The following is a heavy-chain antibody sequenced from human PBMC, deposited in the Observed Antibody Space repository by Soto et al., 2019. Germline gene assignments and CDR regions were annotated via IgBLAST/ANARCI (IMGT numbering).Heavy chain of an antibody. Sequence: PSETLSLTCTFSGGSIISYYWSWIRQPPGKGLEWIGYIYYSGSTNYNPSLKSRVTISVDTSKNQFSLKLSSVTAADTAVYYCARTGQNCSSTSCLLTRYYGMDVWGQGTTVTVSS. CDR1: GGSIISYY. J-gene: IGHJ6*02. V-gene: IGHV4-59*01. D-gene: IGHD2-2*01. CDR2: IYYSGST. CDR3: ARTGQNCSSTSCLLTRYYGMDV.